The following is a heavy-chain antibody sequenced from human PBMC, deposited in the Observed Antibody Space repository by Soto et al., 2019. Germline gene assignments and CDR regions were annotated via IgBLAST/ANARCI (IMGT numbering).Heavy chain of an antibody. J-gene: IGHJ3*02. Sequence: SGGSLRLSCAASGFTFSSYGMHWVRQAPGKGLEGVEILWFDGSNKYYADSVRGRFTISRDNSKETLYLQRNGLRAEDTAVYYCAKLGGYDRQDAFDNWGQGTRVTVS. CDR2: LWFDGSNK. V-gene: IGHV3-33*06. CDR3: AKLGGYDRQDAFDN. D-gene: IGHD5-12*01. CDR1: GFTFSSYG.